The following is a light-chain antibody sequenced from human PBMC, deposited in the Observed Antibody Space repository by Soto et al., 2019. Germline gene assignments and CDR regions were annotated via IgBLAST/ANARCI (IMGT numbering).Light chain of an antibody. V-gene: IGLV1-40*01. CDR2: GNS. J-gene: IGLJ1*01. CDR3: QSYDNSLSVYV. Sequence: QSALTQPPSVSGPPGQRVTISCTGSSSNIGAHYDVHWYQQLPGTAPKLLIYGNSNRPSGVPDRFSGSKSGTSASLAITGLQAEDEADYYCQSYDNSLSVYVFGTGTKVTVL. CDR1: SSNIGAHYD.